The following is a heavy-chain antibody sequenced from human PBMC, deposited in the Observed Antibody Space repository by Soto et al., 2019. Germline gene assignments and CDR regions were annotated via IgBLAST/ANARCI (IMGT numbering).Heavy chain of an antibody. D-gene: IGHD3-22*01. CDR1: GFTFSSYA. Sequence: EVQLLESGGGLVQPGGSLRLSCAASGFTFSSYAMTWVRQAPGKGLEWVSAIRGGATTTYYADSLQGRFTISRDNSKNTLYLRMNSLRAEDTAVYYCAKVYYYDSSGYYTDWGQGTLVTVSS. CDR2: IRGGATTT. J-gene: IGHJ4*02. V-gene: IGHV3-23*01. CDR3: AKVYYYDSSGYYTD.